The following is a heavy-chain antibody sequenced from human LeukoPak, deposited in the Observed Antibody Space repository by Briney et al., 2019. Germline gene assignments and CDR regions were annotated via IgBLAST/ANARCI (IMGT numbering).Heavy chain of an antibody. CDR2: ISASDGRT. D-gene: IGHD2-8*01. V-gene: IGHV3-23*01. CDR1: GFTFSSYA. CDR3: VRDKRFPDGVFDI. J-gene: IGHJ3*02. Sequence: GGSLRLSCAASGFTFSSYAMSWVRQAPGKGLEWVSAISASDGRTWYADSVRGRFTISRDNFKNTLYVQINGLRAEDTAVYYCVRDKRFPDGVFDIWGQGTLVTVSS.